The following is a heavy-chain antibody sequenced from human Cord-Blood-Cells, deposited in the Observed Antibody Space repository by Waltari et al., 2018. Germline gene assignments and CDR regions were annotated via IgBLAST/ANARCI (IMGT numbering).Heavy chain of an antibody. Sequence: QVQLQQWGAGLLKPSETLSLTCAVYGGSFSGYYWSWIRQPPGKGLVWIGEINHSGSTNYHPSLKSRVTISVDTSKNQFSLKLSAVTAADTAVYYCARGRYSSSWYRGKYSYWGQGTLVTVSS. V-gene: IGHV4-34*01. CDR1: GGSFSGYY. D-gene: IGHD6-13*01. J-gene: IGHJ4*02. CDR3: ARGRYSSSWYRGKYSY. CDR2: INHSGST.